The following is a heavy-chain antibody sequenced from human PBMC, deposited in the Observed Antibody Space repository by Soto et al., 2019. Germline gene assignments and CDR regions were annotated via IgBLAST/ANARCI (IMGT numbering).Heavy chain of an antibody. CDR2: INPSGGYT. V-gene: IGHV1-46*04. CDR3: AREWPTYSSERGAFDY. CDR1: GYTFTSYY. D-gene: IGHD2-21*01. J-gene: IGHJ4*02. Sequence: QVLLAQSGAEVKKHGASVKVSCKAFGYTFTSYYIHWVRQAPGQGLEWMGIINPSGGYTNYAQKLQGRVTMTRDTSTSTVYMDLSSLTSEDTAVYYCAREWPTYSSERGAFDYWGRGTLVTVSS.